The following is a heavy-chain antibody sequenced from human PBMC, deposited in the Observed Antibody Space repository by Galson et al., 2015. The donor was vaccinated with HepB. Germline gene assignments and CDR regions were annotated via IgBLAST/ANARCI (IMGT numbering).Heavy chain of an antibody. CDR2: ISYDGSNK. CDR3: AKDRVRVWQQPPHPDDY. D-gene: IGHD6-13*01. J-gene: IGHJ4*02. V-gene: IGHV3-30*18. Sequence: SLRLSCAASGFTFNSYGMHWVRQAPGKGLEWVAVISYDGSNKYYADSVKGRFTISRDNSKNTLYLQMNSLRAEDTAVYYCAKDRVRVWQQPPHPDDYWGQGTLVTVSS. CDR1: GFTFNSYG.